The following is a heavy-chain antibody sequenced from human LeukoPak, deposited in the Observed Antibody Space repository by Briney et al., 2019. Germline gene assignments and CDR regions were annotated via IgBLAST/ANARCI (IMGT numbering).Heavy chain of an antibody. V-gene: IGHV4-38-2*02. D-gene: IGHD3-9*01. J-gene: IGHJ4*02. CDR1: GYSISSGYY. CDR2: IYHSGST. Sequence: SETLSLTCTVSGYSISSGYYWGWIRQPPGKGLEWIGSIYHSGSTYYNPSLKSRVTISVDTSKNQFSLKLSSVTAADTAVYYCARQEKAYDILTGLGGYFDYWGQGTLVTVSS. CDR3: ARQEKAYDILTGLGGYFDY.